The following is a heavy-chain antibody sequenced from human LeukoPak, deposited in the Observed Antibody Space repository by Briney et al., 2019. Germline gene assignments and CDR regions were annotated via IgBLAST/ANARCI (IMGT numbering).Heavy chain of an antibody. CDR1: GGSTDSYY. J-gene: IGHJ4*02. D-gene: IGHD1-1*01. Sequence: SETLSLTCTVSGGSTDSYYHWSWIRQPPGKGLEWIGYIDYSGRTKYNPSLQSRVTISVDTSKTQFSLRLGSVTAADTAVYFCASNIPTPTTSPPLGYWGQGTLVTVSS. CDR2: IDYSGRT. CDR3: ASNIPTPTTSPPLGY. V-gene: IGHV4-59*08.